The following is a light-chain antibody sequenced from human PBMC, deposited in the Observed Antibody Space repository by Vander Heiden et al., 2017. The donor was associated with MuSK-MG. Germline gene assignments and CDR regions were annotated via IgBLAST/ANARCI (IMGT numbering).Light chain of an antibody. J-gene: IGLJ3*02. CDR3: QIWDSSNDHPV. V-gene: IGLV3-21*02. Sequence: SYVLTQPPSVSVPPGQTATITCGGSNIGGKSVQWYQQKPGQAPVVAVYDDTNRPSGIPGRFSGSNSGNTATLTISRVEAGDEADYYCQIWDSSNDHPVFGGGTKLTVL. CDR2: DDT. CDR1: NIGGKS.